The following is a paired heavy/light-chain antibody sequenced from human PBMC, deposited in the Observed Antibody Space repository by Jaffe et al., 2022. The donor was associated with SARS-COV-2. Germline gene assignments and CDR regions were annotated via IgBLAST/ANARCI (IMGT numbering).Heavy chain of an antibody. J-gene: IGHJ5*02. CDR2: ISPDGRDK. CDR3: AKGPLSGSYCQA. V-gene: IGHV3-30*18. CDR1: GFTFSIYG. D-gene: IGHD1-26*01. Sequence: QVQLVESGGGVVQPGRSLRLSCVASGFTFSIYGMHWVRQAPGKGLEWVAVISPDGRDKYYSDSVKGRFTISRDNSMNTLYLQMNSLRAEDRAVYYCAKGPLSGSYCQAWGQGTQVTVSS.
Light chain of an antibody. CDR2: WAS. CDR3: QQYYSVPYT. CDR1: QNLLYSADNKNY. Sequence: DIVMTQSPDSLTVSLGERATINCKSSQNLLYSADNKNYLAWYQEKPGQPPNLLIYWASTRESGVPDRFTGSGSGTDFTLTISSLQAEDVAVYYCQQYYSVPYTFGQGTKLEIK. V-gene: IGKV4-1*01. J-gene: IGKJ2*01.